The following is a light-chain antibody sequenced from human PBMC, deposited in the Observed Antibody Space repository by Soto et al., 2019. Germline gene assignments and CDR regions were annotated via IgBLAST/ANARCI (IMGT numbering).Light chain of an antibody. J-gene: IGLJ2*01. CDR1: SSDVGGYNY. CDR2: GVN. V-gene: IGLV2-14*01. Sequence: QSALTQPASVSGSPGQSITISCTGTSSDVGGYNYVSWYQQHPGKAPKLLIYGVNNRPSGVSNRFSGSKSGNTASLTISGLQAEDEADYYCSSYTRSSTVIFGGGTKVTDL. CDR3: SSYTRSSTVI.